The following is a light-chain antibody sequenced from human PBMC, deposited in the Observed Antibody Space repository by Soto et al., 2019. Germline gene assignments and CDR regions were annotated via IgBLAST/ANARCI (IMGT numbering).Light chain of an antibody. Sequence: DIQMTQSPSTLSASVGDRVTITCRASQTINSKLAWYQKKPGKAPKLLIYGASTLQSGVPSRFSGSGSGTDFTLTISSLRPEDVATYYCQKYDRAPRTFGPGTRVEIK. CDR2: GAS. V-gene: IGKV1-27*01. J-gene: IGKJ1*01. CDR3: QKYDRAPRT. CDR1: QTINSK.